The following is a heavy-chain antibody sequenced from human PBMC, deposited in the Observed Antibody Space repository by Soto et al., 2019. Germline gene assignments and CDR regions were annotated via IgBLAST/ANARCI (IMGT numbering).Heavy chain of an antibody. CDR3: ARYRREAVAGYTLDN. CDR1: GGSISSNY. J-gene: IGHJ4*02. V-gene: IGHV4-59*01. CDR2: VYNSGST. D-gene: IGHD6-13*01. Sequence: KPSETLSLTCTVSGGSISSNYWTWIRQPPGKGLEWIGYVYNSGSTNYNPSLKSRVTISEDTSKSQFSLKVNSMTAADTAAYYCARYRREAVAGYTLDNWGQGILVTVS.